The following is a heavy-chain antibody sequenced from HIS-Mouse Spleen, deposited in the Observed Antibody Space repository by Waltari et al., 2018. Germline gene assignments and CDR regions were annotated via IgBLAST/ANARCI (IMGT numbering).Heavy chain of an antibody. CDR3: ARIAEGYSSGWYAFDY. Sequence: QVTLRESGPALVKPTQTLTLTCTFSGFSPSPRGMFVSWIRQPPGKALEWLARIDWDDDKYYSTSLKTRLTISKDTSKNQVVLTMTNMDPVDTATYYCARIAEGYSSGWYAFDYWGQGTLVTVSS. CDR2: IDWDDDK. J-gene: IGHJ4*02. CDR1: GFSPSPRGMF. V-gene: IGHV2-70*15. D-gene: IGHD6-19*01.